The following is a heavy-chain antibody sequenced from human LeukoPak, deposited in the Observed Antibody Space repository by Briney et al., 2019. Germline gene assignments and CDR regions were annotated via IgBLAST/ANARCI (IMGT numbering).Heavy chain of an antibody. J-gene: IGHJ4*02. CDR2: TNHRGSA. CDR1: GGHFSGYF. Sequence: SETLSLTCTVSGGHFSGYFWTWIRQPPGKGLEWIGQTNHRGSATYNPSLKSRVTISVDTSKNQFSLKLSSVTAADTAVYYCASLLYYYDSSGYFPFDYWGQGTLVTVSS. V-gene: IGHV4-34*01. D-gene: IGHD3-22*01. CDR3: ASLLYYYDSSGYFPFDY.